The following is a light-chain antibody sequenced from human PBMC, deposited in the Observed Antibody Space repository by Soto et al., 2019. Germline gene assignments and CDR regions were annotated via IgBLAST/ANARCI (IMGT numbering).Light chain of an antibody. CDR1: QSVNTN. CDR2: GAS. V-gene: IGKV3D-15*01. CDR3: QQYNNWPRT. J-gene: IGKJ1*01. Sequence: EIVMTQSPATLSVSPGERATLSCRASQSVNTNVAWYQQEPGQAPRLLIYGASTRATGIPARFSGSVSGTEFALTISSLQSEDFAVYYCQQYNNWPRTFVQGTKVEIK.